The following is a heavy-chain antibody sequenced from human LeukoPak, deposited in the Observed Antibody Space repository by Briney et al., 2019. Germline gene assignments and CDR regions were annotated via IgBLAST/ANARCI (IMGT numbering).Heavy chain of an antibody. J-gene: IGHJ6*02. Sequence: ASVKVSCKASGYTFTSYYMHWVRQAPGQGLEWMGIINPSGGITSYAQKFQGRVTMTRDTSTSTVYMELSSLRSEDTAVYYCARLIAAAGVDYYYGMDVWGQGTTVTVSS. CDR1: GYTFTSYY. D-gene: IGHD6-13*01. CDR2: INPSGGIT. CDR3: ARLIAAAGVDYYYGMDV. V-gene: IGHV1-46*01.